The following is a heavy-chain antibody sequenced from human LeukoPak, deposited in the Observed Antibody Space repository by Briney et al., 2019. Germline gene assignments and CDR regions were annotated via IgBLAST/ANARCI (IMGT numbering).Heavy chain of an antibody. D-gene: IGHD3-22*01. CDR2: INPNSGGT. CDR1: GYTFTGYY. CDR3: ARDLRPYYYDSGGYYNEVDY. V-gene: IGHV1-2*02. Sequence: GASVKVSCKASGYTFTGYYMHWVRQAPGQGLEWMGWINPNSGGTNYAQKFQGRVTMTRDTSISTAYMELSRLRSDDTAVYYCARDLRPYYYDSGGYYNEVDYWGQGTLVTVSS. J-gene: IGHJ4*02.